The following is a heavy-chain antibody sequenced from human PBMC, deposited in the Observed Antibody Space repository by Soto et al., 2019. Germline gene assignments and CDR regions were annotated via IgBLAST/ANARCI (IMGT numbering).Heavy chain of an antibody. CDR1: GGSISSSNW. J-gene: IGHJ5*02. CDR2: IYHSGST. Sequence: QVQLQESGPGPVKPSGTLSLTCAVSGGSISSSNWWSWVRQPPGKGLEWIGEIYHSGSTNYNPSLKSRVTISVDKSKNQFSLKLSSVTAADTAVYYCARDVEYSSSSPGFSNWFDPWGQGTLVTVSS. V-gene: IGHV4-4*02. CDR3: ARDVEYSSSSPGFSNWFDP. D-gene: IGHD6-6*01.